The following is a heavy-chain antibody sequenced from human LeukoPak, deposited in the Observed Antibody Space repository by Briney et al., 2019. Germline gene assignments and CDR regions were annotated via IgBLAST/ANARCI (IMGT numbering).Heavy chain of an antibody. D-gene: IGHD3-22*01. J-gene: IGHJ4*02. CDR1: GFTFSSYW. CDR2: ISSSGSTI. V-gene: IGHV3-48*04. Sequence: GGSLRLSCAASGFTFSSYWMSWVRQAPGKGLEWVSYISSSGSTIYYADSVKGRFTISRDNAKNSLYLQMNSLRAEDTAVYYCATLDSSGYYENFDYWGQGTLVTVSS. CDR3: ATLDSSGYYENFDY.